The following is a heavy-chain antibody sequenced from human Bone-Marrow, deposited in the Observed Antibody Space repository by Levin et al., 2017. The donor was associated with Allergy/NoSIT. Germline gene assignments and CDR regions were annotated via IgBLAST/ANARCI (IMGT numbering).Heavy chain of an antibody. D-gene: IGHD3-10*01. Sequence: PRASVKVSCKASGYSFTTYEINWVRHVTGQGPEWLGWMNPNTGATGYAGKFQGRVTMTRNISINTAYMELSSLRFEDTALYFCARAGGSGPIGHYYGMDVWGQGTTVVVSS. V-gene: IGHV1-8*01. CDR1: GYSFTTYE. J-gene: IGHJ6*02. CDR3: ARAGGSGPIGHYYGMDV. CDR2: MNPNTGAT.